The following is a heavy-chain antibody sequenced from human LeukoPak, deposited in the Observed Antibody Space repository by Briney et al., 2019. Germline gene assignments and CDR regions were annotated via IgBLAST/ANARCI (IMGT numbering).Heavy chain of an antibody. Sequence: GASLRLSCAASGFTFSSYAMSWVRQAPGKGLEWVSAISGSGGSTYYADSVMGRFTISRDNSKNTLYLQMNSLRAEDTAVYYCARHPSIVVVVAATRYYFDYWGQGTLVTVSS. CDR3: ARHPSIVVVVAATRYYFDY. D-gene: IGHD2-15*01. CDR2: ISGSGGST. J-gene: IGHJ4*02. V-gene: IGHV3-23*01. CDR1: GFTFSSYA.